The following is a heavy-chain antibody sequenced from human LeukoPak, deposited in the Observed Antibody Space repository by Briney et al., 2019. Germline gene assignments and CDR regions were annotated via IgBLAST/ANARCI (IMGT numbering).Heavy chain of an antibody. Sequence: GASVRVSCKASGFPFSTYDMYWVRQAPGQGLEWMGWIHPDTGRAVHAQKFQGRLTMTWDTSMSTAYMDLAFLTSEDTAVYYCARGADSGYVNDAFDIWGQGTTVTVSS. CDR1: GFPFSTYD. CDR3: ARGADSGYVNDAFDI. D-gene: IGHD5-12*01. V-gene: IGHV1-8*01. CDR2: IHPDTGRA. J-gene: IGHJ3*02.